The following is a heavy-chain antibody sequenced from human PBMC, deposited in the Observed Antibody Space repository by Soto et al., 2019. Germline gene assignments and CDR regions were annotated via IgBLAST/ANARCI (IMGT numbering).Heavy chain of an antibody. J-gene: IGHJ5*01. D-gene: IGHD3-22*01. V-gene: IGHV4-59*11. CDR1: GDSFSNPY. Sequence: SETLSLTCTISGDSFSNPYCTWSRQSPGKGLEWIGYIFHSGITDYNPSVKSRVTISIDKSRNLFSLNLTSVTAADTAVYYCARDRYFYDSRGYYRTLDSWGQGTLVTVSS. CDR2: IFHSGIT. CDR3: ARDRYFYDSRGYYRTLDS.